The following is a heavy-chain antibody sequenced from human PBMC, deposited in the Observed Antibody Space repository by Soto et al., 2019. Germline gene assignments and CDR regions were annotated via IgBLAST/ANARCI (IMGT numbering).Heavy chain of an antibody. Sequence: QVQLVESGGGLVKPGGSLRLSCAASGFTFSDYYMSWIRQAPGKGLKWISYISESSTYTNYADSVKGRFTISRDNPKKSLYLQMNSLRVDDTAVYYCARELVTGAQTDAFDVWGQGTMVSVSS. CDR3: ARELVTGAQTDAFDV. D-gene: IGHD2-21*02. CDR2: ISESSTYT. J-gene: IGHJ3*01. V-gene: IGHV3-11*06. CDR1: GFTFSDYY.